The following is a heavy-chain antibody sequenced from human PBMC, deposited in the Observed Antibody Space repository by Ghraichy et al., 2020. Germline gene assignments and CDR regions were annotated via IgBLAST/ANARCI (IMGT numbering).Heavy chain of an antibody. CDR3: ARDRLCSGGSCYRGYFDS. D-gene: IGHD2-15*01. V-gene: IGHV1-2*06. Sequence: ASVKVSCKASEYTFTGYDMHWVRQAPGQGLEWMGRINANSGDTNYAQKFQGRVTMTRDTSISTAYMELSRLTSGDTAVYYCARDRLCSGGSCYRGYFDSWGQGTMVTVSS. J-gene: IGHJ4*02. CDR2: INANSGDT. CDR1: EYTFTGYD.